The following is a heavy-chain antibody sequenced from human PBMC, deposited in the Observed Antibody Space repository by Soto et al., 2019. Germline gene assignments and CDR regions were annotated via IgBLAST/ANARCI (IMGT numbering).Heavy chain of an antibody. Sequence: SETLSLTCTVSGGSISSGDYYWSWIRQPPGKGLEWIGYIYYSGSTYYNPSLKSRVTISVDTSKNQFSLKLSSVTAADTAVYYCARALSDWESMRFDPWGQGTQVTVSS. CDR2: IYYSGST. D-gene: IGHD1-26*01. J-gene: IGHJ5*02. CDR3: ARALSDWESMRFDP. V-gene: IGHV4-30-4*01. CDR1: GGSISSGDYY.